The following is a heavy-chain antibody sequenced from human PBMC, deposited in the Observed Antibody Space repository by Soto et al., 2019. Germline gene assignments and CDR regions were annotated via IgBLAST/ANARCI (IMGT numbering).Heavy chain of an antibody. D-gene: IGHD3-9*01. J-gene: IGHJ5*02. CDR3: ARVYYDILTGQNWLDP. Sequence: QVQLQESGPGLVKPSQTLSLTCTVSGGSISSGGYYWSWIRQHPGKGLEWIGYIYYSGSTYYNPSLKSRVTISVDTSKNQFSLKLSSVTAADTAVYYCARVYYDILTGQNWLDPWGQGTLVTVSS. CDR2: IYYSGST. CDR1: GGSISSGGYY. V-gene: IGHV4-31*03.